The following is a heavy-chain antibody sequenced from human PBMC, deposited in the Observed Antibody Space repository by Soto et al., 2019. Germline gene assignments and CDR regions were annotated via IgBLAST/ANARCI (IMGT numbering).Heavy chain of an antibody. D-gene: IGHD2-2*01. CDR3: ARCLTYLSSTRFLPPPPHYYGMDV. CDR2: MNPNSGNT. CDR1: GYTFTSYD. V-gene: IGHV1-8*01. Sequence: ASVKVSCKASGYTFTSYDINWVRQATGQGLEWMGWMNPNSGNTGYAQKFQGRVTMTRNTSISTAYMELSSLRSEDTAVYYCARCLTYLSSTRFLPPPPHYYGMDVWGQGTTVTVSS. J-gene: IGHJ6*02.